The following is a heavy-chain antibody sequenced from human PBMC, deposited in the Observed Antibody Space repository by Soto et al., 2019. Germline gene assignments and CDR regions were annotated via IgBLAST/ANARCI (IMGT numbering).Heavy chain of an antibody. D-gene: IGHD3-16*01. Sequence: SETLSPPCTVPGGSLSSYYWGWVRPPPGEGLEWIGYIYYSGSTNYNPSLKSRVTISVDTSKNQSSLKLSSVTAADTAVYYCARVGTYDYVWGSYGYFDYWGQGTLVTVSS. V-gene: IGHV4-59*01. CDR3: ARVGTYDYVWGSYGYFDY. CDR1: GGSLSSYY. J-gene: IGHJ4*02. CDR2: IYYSGST.